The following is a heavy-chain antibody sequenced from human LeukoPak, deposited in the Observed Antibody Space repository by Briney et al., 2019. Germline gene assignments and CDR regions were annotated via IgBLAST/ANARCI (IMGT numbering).Heavy chain of an antibody. CDR3: ARKGNAVAGTGFDY. D-gene: IGHD6-19*01. V-gene: IGHV4-59*01. CDR2: IYYSGST. CDR1: GGSISSYY. Sequence: SETLSLTCTVSGGSISSYYWSWIRQPPGKGLEWIGYIYYSGSTNYNPSLKSRVTISVDTSKNQFSLKLSSVTAADTAVYYCARKGNAVAGTGFDYWGQGTLVTVSS. J-gene: IGHJ4*02.